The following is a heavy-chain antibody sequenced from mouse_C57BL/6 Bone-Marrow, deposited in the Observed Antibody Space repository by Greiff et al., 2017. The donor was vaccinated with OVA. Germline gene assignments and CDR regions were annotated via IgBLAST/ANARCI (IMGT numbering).Heavy chain of an antibody. Sequence: QVQLQQPGAELVRPGSSVKLSCKASGYTFTSYWMDWVKQRPGQGLEWIGNIYPSDSETHYNQKFKDKATLTVDKSSSTAYMQLSSLTSEDSAVYYCARWFGSMDDWGQGTSVTVSS. J-gene: IGHJ4*01. D-gene: IGHD2-2*01. CDR3: ARWFGSMDD. V-gene: IGHV1-61*01. CDR2: IYPSDSET. CDR1: GYTFTSYW.